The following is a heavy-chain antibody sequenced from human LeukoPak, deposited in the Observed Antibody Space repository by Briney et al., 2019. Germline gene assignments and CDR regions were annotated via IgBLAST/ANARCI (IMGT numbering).Heavy chain of an antibody. CDR3: AREGYSSGWYGYYGMDV. CDR2: INAYNGDT. CDR1: GYTFTSYG. D-gene: IGHD6-19*01. V-gene: IGHV1-18*01. J-gene: IGHJ6*02. Sequence: VASVKVSCKASGYTFTSYGISWVRQAPGQGLKWMGWINAYNGDTNYAQKLQGRVTMTTDTSTSTAYMELRSLRPDDTAAYYCAREGYSSGWYGYYGMDVWGQGTTVTVSS.